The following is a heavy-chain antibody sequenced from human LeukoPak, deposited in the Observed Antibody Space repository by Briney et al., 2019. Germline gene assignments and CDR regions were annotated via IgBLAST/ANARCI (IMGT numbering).Heavy chain of an antibody. CDR1: GGSINNYY. Sequence: SETLSLTCTVSGGSINNYYWTWVRQPPGKGLEWIGYIYYTGTTSYNPSLKSRVTISVDTSKNQFSLKLTPVTAADTAVYYCARVGYCDGGSCHFDYWGQGTLVTVSS. CDR2: IYYTGTT. V-gene: IGHV4-59*01. CDR3: ARVGYCDGGSCHFDY. D-gene: IGHD2-15*01. J-gene: IGHJ4*02.